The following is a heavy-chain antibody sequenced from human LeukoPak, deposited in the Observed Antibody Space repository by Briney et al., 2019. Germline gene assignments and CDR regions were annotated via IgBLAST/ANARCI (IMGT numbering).Heavy chain of an antibody. V-gene: IGHV1-46*01. CDR2: INPSGGST. J-gene: IGHJ5*02. CDR1: GYTFTSYY. D-gene: IGHD3-3*01. Sequence: ASVKVSCKASGYTFTSYYMHWVRQAPGQGLEWMGIINPSGGSTSYAQKFQGRVTMTRDMSTSTVYMELSSLRSEDTAVYYCARGPVLRFLEWSNNNWFDPWGQGTLVTVSS. CDR3: ARGPVLRFLEWSNNNWFDP.